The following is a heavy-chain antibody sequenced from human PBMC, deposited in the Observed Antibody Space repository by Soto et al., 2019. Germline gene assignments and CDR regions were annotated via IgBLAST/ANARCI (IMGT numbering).Heavy chain of an antibody. CDR1: GYPVTAYY. J-gene: IGHJ3*02. V-gene: IGHV1-2*02. D-gene: IGHD3-3*01. CDR3: ARGGGVGVAGSAAFDM. CDR2: INPATGAA. Sequence: QLHLVQSGAVVKKPGASVTVSCSASGYPVTAYYMHWVRQAPGRGLEWMGGINPATGAAKYTQTFQGSVTMTRGPPTSTGFMELSGLASEDTAVFYCARGGGVGVAGSAAFDMWGQGTLVTVSS.